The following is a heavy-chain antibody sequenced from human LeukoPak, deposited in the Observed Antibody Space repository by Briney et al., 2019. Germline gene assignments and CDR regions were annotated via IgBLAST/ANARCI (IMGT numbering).Heavy chain of an antibody. Sequence: ASVTVSCTASGYTFTSYAMHWVRQAPGQRLEWMGWINAGNGNTKYSQKFQGRVTITRDTSASTAYMELSSLRSEDTAVYYCARHYDSSGSDNWFDPWGQGTLVTVSS. CDR3: ARHYDSSGSDNWFDP. CDR1: GYTFTSYA. V-gene: IGHV1-3*01. D-gene: IGHD3-22*01. CDR2: INAGNGNT. J-gene: IGHJ5*02.